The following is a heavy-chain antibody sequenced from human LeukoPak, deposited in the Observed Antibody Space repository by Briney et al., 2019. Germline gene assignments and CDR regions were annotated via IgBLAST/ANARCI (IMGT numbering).Heavy chain of an antibody. J-gene: IGHJ5*02. CDR2: IYYRGNT. V-gene: IGHV4-59*08. CDR1: GGSINTYY. D-gene: IGHD6-19*01. CDR3: ARREYSSGWLGDNWFDP. Sequence: SETLSLTCTVSGGSINTYYWSWIRQPPGKGLEWIGYIYYRGNTNYNPSLKSRLIISVDTSKNQFSLKLSSVTAADTAVYYCARREYSSGWLGDNWFDPWGQGTLVTVSS.